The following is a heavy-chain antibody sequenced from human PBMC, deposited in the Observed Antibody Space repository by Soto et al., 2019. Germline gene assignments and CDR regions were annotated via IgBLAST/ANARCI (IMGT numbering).Heavy chain of an antibody. V-gene: IGHV1-69*13. J-gene: IGHJ6*02. CDR1: GGTFSSYA. Sequence: SVKVSCKASGGTFSSYAISWVRQAPGQGLEWMGGIIPIFGTANYAQKFQSRVTITADESTSTAYMELSSLRSEDTAVYYCARGGGEYQLLYYYYGMDVWGQGTTVTVSS. CDR3: ARGGGEYQLLYYYYGMDV. CDR2: IIPIFGTA. D-gene: IGHD2-2*01.